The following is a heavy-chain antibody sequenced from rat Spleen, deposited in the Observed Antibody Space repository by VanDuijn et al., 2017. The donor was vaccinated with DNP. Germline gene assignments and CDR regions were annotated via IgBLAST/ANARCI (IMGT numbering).Heavy chain of an antibody. D-gene: IGHD3-1*01. J-gene: IGHJ1*01. CDR1: GFTFSNYY. V-gene: IGHV5-7*01. CDR2: ISTSGSRT. Sequence: EVQLVESGGGLVQPGRSLKLSCAVSGFTFSNYYMAWVRQAPKKGLEWVATISTSGSRTYYPDSVKGRFTISRDNAKSSLYLQMNSLKSEDTATYYCARGSTSIYWYFDFWGPGTMVTVSS. CDR3: ARGSTSIYWYFDF.